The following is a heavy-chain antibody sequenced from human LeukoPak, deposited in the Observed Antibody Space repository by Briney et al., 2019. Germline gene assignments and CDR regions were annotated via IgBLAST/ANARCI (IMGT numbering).Heavy chain of an antibody. CDR1: GFRFDDYY. CDR3: ATTMITGPSNF. D-gene: IGHD3-22*01. V-gene: IGHV3-11*01. J-gene: IGHJ4*02. Sequence: PGGSLRLSCTASGFRFDDYYMTWIRQVPGKGLEWVSFVSPSGGIIDYADSVKGRFIISRDNAKNSVDLQMNSPRAEDTAVYYCATTMITGPSNFWGQGTLVSVSS. CDR2: VSPSGGII.